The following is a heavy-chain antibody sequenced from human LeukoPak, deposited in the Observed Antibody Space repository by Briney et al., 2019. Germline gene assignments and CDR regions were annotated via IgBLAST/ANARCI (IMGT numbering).Heavy chain of an antibody. CDR2: ISSSGSTI. Sequence: GGSLRLSCAASGFTFSDYYMSWIRQAPGKGLEGVSYISSSGSTIYYADSVKGRFTIYSDNAKNSLYLQMNSLRDEDTAVYYCARRVGVNFDYWGQGTLVTVSS. D-gene: IGHD1-26*01. CDR3: ARRVGVNFDY. CDR1: GFTFSDYY. V-gene: IGHV3-11*01. J-gene: IGHJ4*02.